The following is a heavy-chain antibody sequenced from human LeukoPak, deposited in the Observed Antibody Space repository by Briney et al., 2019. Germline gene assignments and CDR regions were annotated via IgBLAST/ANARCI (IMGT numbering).Heavy chain of an antibody. D-gene: IGHD1-1*01. Sequence: SETLSLTCTVSGGSISSFFWSWIRQPPGKGLEWIGSMHYSGDTKYNPSLRSRVSLSIDTSKQQFSLRLSSVTAADTAVYYCARDLELERNRWDYFESWGQGTLVTVSS. CDR2: MHYSGDT. J-gene: IGHJ4*02. CDR3: ARDLELERNRWDYFES. CDR1: GGSISSFF. V-gene: IGHV4-59*01.